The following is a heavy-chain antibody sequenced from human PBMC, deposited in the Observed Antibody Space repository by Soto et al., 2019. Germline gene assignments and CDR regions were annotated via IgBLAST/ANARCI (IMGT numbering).Heavy chain of an antibody. V-gene: IGHV1-8*01. CDR2: MNPNSGNT. CDR3: ARGWEVRYFDWLLDVYYGMDV. J-gene: IGHJ6*02. D-gene: IGHD3-9*01. Sequence: ASVKVSCKASGYTFTSYDINWVRQATGQGLEWMGWMNPNSGNTGCAQKFQGRVTMTRNTSISTAYMELSSLRSEDTAVYYCARGWEVRYFDWLLDVYYGMDVWGQGTTVTVSS. CDR1: GYTFTSYD.